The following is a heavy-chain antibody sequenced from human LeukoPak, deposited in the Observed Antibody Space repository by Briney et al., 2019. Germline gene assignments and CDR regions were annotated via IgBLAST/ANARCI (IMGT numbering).Heavy chain of an antibody. D-gene: IGHD6-13*01. V-gene: IGHV3-7*01. CDR2: IKQDGSEK. CDR3: ARPFSSTARGSFDY. CDR1: GFTFSGYW. J-gene: IGHJ4*02. Sequence: GGSLRLSCAASGFTFSGYWMSWVRQAPGKGLEWVANIKQDGSEKYYVDSVKGRFTISRDNAKKSLYLQMNSLRGEDTAVYYCARPFSSTARGSFDYWGQGTLVTVSS.